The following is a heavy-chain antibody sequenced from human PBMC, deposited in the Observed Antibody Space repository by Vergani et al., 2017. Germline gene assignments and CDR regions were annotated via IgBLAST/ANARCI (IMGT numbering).Heavy chain of an antibody. CDR3: ASRKYYSXSTSHFRGRYFDV. D-gene: IGHD3-16*01. V-gene: IGHV4-39*01. CDR1: GDSIISRSYY. CDR2: IYNSGNG. J-gene: IGHJ2*01. Sequence: QMQLQESGPGLVKASETLSLTCTVSGDSIISRSYYWGWIRQPPGKGLEWIGSIYNSGNGDSSSSLKSRVTISADTSKNQFSLRLTSVTAADTAVYYCASRKYYSXSTSHFRGRYFDVWGRGTLVTVPS.